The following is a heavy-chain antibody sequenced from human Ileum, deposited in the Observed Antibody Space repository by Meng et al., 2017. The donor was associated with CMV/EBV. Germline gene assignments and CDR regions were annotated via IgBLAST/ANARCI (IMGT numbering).Heavy chain of an antibody. CDR2: IHSRGNAV. D-gene: IGHD6-13*01. Sequence: GESLKISCAASGFTFSDYYMSWVRQAPGKGLEWVSFIHSRGNAVYYAASVRGRFTISRDNAKNSLFLQMDSLRADDTATYHCVRGGAAAEGFDFWGQGTVVTVSS. CDR1: GFTFSDYY. V-gene: IGHV3-11*04. J-gene: IGHJ4*02. CDR3: VRGGAAAEGFDF.